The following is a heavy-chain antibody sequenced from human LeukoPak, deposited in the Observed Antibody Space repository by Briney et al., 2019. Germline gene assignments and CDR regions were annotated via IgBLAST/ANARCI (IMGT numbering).Heavy chain of an antibody. Sequence: SETLSLTCTVSGGSISSYYWSWIRQPPGKGLEWIGYIYYSGSTNYNPSLKSRVTISVDTSKNQFSLKLSSVTAADTAVYYCARGFFDSSGYGSFDYWGQGTLVTVSS. CDR2: IYYSGST. D-gene: IGHD3-22*01. V-gene: IGHV4-59*01. CDR1: GGSISSYY. CDR3: ARGFFDSSGYGSFDY. J-gene: IGHJ4*02.